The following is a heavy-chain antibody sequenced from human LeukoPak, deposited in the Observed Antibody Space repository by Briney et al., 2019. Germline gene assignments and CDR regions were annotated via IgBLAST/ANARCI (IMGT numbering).Heavy chain of an antibody. J-gene: IGHJ4*02. V-gene: IGHV3-11*04. CDR1: GFTFSDYY. D-gene: IGHD4-23*01. CDR2: ISSSGSTI. Sequence: GGSLRLSCAASGFTFSDYYMSWIRQAPGKGLEWVSYISSSGSTIYYADSVKGRFTISRDNSKNTLYLQMNSLRAEDTAVYYCARDRRYGGNSVLDYWGQGTLVTVSS. CDR3: ARDRRYGGNSVLDY.